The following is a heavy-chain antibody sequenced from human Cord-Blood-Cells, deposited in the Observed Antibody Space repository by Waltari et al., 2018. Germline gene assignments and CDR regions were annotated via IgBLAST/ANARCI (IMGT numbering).Heavy chain of an antibody. Sequence: EVQLVESGGGLVQPGRSLRLSFAASGFTFVDYAMHWVRQAAGKGRGWVSGISWNSGSIGYADSVKGRFTISRDDAKNSLYLQMNSLRAEDTALYYCAKGVGSSSYWYFDLWGRGTLVTVSS. J-gene: IGHJ2*01. V-gene: IGHV3-9*01. CDR1: GFTFVDYA. D-gene: IGHD6-6*01. CDR3: AKGVGSSSYWYFDL. CDR2: ISWNSGSI.